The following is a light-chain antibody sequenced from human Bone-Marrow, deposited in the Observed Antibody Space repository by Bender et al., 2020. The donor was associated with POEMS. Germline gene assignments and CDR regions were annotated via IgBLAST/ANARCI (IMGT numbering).Light chain of an antibody. CDR2: EAT. Sequence: QSALTQPPSASGPPGQSVTISCTGTSSDVGGYGYVSWYQQHSGKVPKLIMFEATKRPTGVPDRFSGSRSGNTASLTVSELQAEDEADYYCCSFGGSNNLVFGGGTKLTVL. CDR1: SSDVGGYGY. J-gene: IGLJ2*01. CDR3: CSFGGSNNLV. V-gene: IGLV2-8*01.